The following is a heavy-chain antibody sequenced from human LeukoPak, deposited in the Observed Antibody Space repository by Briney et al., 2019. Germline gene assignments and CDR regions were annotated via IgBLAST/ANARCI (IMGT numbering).Heavy chain of an antibody. J-gene: IGHJ4*02. D-gene: IGHD4-17*01. CDR3: ASVKTGDYHFVY. CDR2: ISAYNGNT. V-gene: IGHV1-18*01. Sequence: ASVKVSCKASGYTFTSYGISWVRQAPGQGLEWMGWISAYNGNTNYAQKLQGRVTMTTGTSTSTAYVELRSLRSDDTAVYYCASVKTGDYHFVYWGQGTLVTVSS. CDR1: GYTFTSYG.